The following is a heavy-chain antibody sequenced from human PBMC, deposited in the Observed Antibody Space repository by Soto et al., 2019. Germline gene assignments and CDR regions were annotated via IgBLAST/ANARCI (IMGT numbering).Heavy chain of an antibody. CDR2: IIISSTSI. V-gene: IGHV3-21*01. CDR1: GFTFSSNS. D-gene: IGHD1-26*01. Sequence: EVQLVESGGGLVKPGGSLRLSCAASGFTFSSNSMNWVRQDPGKGLEWVSSIIISSTSIYYADSVKGRFTISRDNAKNSLYLQMNSLRAEDTAVYYCAGMSGTYHRAFDIWGQGTMVIVSS. CDR3: AGMSGTYHRAFDI. J-gene: IGHJ3*02.